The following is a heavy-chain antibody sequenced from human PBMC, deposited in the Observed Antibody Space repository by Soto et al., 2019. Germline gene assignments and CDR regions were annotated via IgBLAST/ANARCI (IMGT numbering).Heavy chain of an antibody. CDR2: IIPILGIA. D-gene: IGHD4-17*01. CDR3: ARSPDYGDYLDY. CDR1: GGTFSSYT. Sequence: QVKLVQSGAEVKKPGSSVKVSCKASGGTFSSYTISWVRQAPGQGLEWMGRIIPILGIANYAQKFQGRVTITADKSTSTAYMELSSLRSEDTAVYYCARSPDYGDYLDYWGQGTLVTVSS. J-gene: IGHJ4*02. V-gene: IGHV1-69*02.